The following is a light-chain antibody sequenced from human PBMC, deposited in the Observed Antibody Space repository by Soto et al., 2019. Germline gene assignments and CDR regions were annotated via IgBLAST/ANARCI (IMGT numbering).Light chain of an antibody. Sequence: EIVLTQSRGTLSLSPGERATLSCRASQSVSSSYLAWYQQKPGQAPRLLIYGASSRATGIPDRFSGSGSGTDFTLTISRLEPEDFAVYYCQQYGSSRTFGQGNKVEIK. CDR1: QSVSSSY. CDR2: GAS. V-gene: IGKV3-20*01. J-gene: IGKJ1*01. CDR3: QQYGSSRT.